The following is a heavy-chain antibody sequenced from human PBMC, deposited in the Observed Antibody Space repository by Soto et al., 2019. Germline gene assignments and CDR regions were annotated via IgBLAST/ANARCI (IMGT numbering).Heavy chain of an antibody. CDR2: IYWDDDK. Sequence: QITLKESGPTLVKPTQTLTLTCTFSGFSLSTSGVGVGWIRQPPGKALEWLALIYWDDDKRDSPSLNSRLTIPKDTTKNHVGLTMTTMDPVDTATYYCARRSRWEDEDYDLCNWFHRWRQGPVVSVSS. V-gene: IGHV2-5*02. J-gene: IGHJ5*01. CDR3: ARRSRWEDEDYDLCNWFHR. CDR1: GFSLSTSGVG. D-gene: IGHD3-3*01.